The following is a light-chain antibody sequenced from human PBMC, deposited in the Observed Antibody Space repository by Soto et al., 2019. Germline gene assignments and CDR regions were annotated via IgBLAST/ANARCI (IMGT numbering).Light chain of an antibody. J-gene: IGKJ2*01. CDR1: QGISSY. V-gene: IGKV1-9*01. CDR3: QQLNSYPQT. CDR2: AAS. Sequence: IQLTQSPSSLSASVGDRVTITCRASQGISSYLAWYQQKPGKAPKLLIYAASTLQSGVPSRFSGSGSGTDFTVTIRRLQPEDFATYYCQQLNSYPQTFGQGTKLEIK.